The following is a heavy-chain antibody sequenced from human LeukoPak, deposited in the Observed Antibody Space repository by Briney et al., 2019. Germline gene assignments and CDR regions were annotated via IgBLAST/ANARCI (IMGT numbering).Heavy chain of an antibody. V-gene: IGHV1-69*05. CDR3: AREGPYYDVSTGYSNPYYYYYMDI. Sequence: SVKVSCKASGGTFSSYGISWVRQAPGQGLEWMGGIIPIFATAHYAQKFQGRVTITTDESTSTAYMELRSLTSEDTAVYYCAREGPYYDVSTGYSNPYYYYYMDIWGEGTTVTVSS. CDR2: IIPIFATA. J-gene: IGHJ6*03. CDR1: GGTFSSYG. D-gene: IGHD3-9*01.